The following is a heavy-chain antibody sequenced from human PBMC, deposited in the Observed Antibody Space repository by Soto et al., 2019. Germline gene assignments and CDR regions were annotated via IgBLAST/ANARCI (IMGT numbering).Heavy chain of an antibody. V-gene: IGHV3-7*01. CDR3: ARDSPFSALDY. CDR1: EFTFTNYW. CDR2: IRQDGSDK. J-gene: IGHJ4*02. D-gene: IGHD3-10*01. Sequence: EVQLVESGGGLVQPGGSLRLSCAASEFTFTNYWMSWVRQAPGKGLEWVANIRQDGSDKYYVDSVKGRFTVSRDNAKNSLYLQMDSLRAEDTAVYYCARDSPFSALDYWGQGTRVTVSS.